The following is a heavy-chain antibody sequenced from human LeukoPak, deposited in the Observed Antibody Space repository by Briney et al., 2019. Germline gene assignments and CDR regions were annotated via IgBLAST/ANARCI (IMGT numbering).Heavy chain of an antibody. CDR3: AKSGRGPSDYYYGMDV. V-gene: IGHV3-23*01. CDR2: ISGSGGST. D-gene: IGHD1-1*01. J-gene: IGHJ6*02. CDR1: GFTFSSYA. Sequence: GGSLRLSCAASGFTFSSYAMSWVRQAPGKGLEWVSAISGSGGSTYYADSVKGRFTISRDSSKNTLYLQMNSLRAEDTAVYYCAKSGRGPSDYYYGMDVWGQGTTVTVSS.